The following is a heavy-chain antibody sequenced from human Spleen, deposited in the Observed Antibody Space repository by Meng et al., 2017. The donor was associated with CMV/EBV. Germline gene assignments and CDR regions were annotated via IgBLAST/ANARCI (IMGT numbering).Heavy chain of an antibody. J-gene: IGHJ4*02. V-gene: IGHV3-21*01. CDR2: ISSSSSYI. D-gene: IGHD1-26*01. CDR3: AREGSYTYDY. Sequence: GGSLRLSCAASGFTFSNARMRWVRQAPGKGLEWVSSISSSSSYIYYADSVKGRFTISRDNAKNSLYLQMNSLRAEDTAVYYCAREGSYTYDYWGQGTLVTVSS. CDR1: GFTFSNAR.